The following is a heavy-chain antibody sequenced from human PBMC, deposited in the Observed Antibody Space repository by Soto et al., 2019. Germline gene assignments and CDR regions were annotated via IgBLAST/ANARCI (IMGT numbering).Heavy chain of an antibody. D-gene: IGHD3-22*01. CDR3: AAASGDYYDSSGYRVKEYYYYGMDV. V-gene: IGHV1-58*01. CDR1: GFTFTSSA. Sequence: ASVKVSCKASGFTFTSSAVQWVRQARGQRLEWIGWIVVGSGNTNYAQKFQERVTITRDMSTSTAYMELSSLRSEDTAVYYCAAASGDYYDSSGYRVKEYYYYGMDVWGQGTTVTVSS. J-gene: IGHJ6*02. CDR2: IVVGSGNT.